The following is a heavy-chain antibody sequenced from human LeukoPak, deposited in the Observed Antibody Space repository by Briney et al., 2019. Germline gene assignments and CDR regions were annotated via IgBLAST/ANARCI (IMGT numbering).Heavy chain of an antibody. Sequence: AGGSLTLSCAASGFTFRSYSMNWVRQAPGKGLEWLSSISGSSSYLFYAGSVKGRFTIFRDNAKNSLYLQMNSLSAEDTAVYYCAREPSPTVTTQYSYYHGLDVWGQGTTVAVSS. V-gene: IGHV3-21*01. CDR2: ISGSSSYL. D-gene: IGHD4-17*01. CDR1: GFTFRSYS. CDR3: AREPSPTVTTQYSYYHGLDV. J-gene: IGHJ6*02.